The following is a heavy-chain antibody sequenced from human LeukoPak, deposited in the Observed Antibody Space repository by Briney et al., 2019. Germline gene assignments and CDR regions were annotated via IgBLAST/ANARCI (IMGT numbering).Heavy chain of an antibody. CDR3: AREISYYDSSGYYPMDV. CDR2: ISSSSSYI. Sequence: GGSLRLSCAASGFTFSSYSMNWVSQAPGKGLEWVSSISSSSSYIYYADSVKGRFTISRDNAKNSLYLQMNSLSAEDTAVYYCAREISYYDSSGYYPMDVWGKGTTVTVSS. D-gene: IGHD3-22*01. J-gene: IGHJ6*04. CDR1: GFTFSSYS. V-gene: IGHV3-21*01.